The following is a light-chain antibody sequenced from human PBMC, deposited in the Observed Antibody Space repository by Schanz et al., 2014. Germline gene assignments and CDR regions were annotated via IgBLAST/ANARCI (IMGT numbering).Light chain of an antibody. Sequence: DIQMTQSPSTLSAFVGDRVTITCRASQSISSWLAWYQQKPGKAPKLLIYDASSLEGGVPSRFSGSRSGTEFTLTISSLQPDDFATYYCQQYNTYSWTFGQGTKVEIK. CDR1: QSISSW. CDR2: DAS. J-gene: IGKJ1*01. V-gene: IGKV1-5*01. CDR3: QQYNTYSWT.